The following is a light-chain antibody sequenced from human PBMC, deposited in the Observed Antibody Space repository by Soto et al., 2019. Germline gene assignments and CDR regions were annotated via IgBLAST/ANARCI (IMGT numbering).Light chain of an antibody. CDR2: LNSDGSH. CDR1: SGHSSYA. CDR3: QTWGTGTVV. V-gene: IGLV4-69*01. J-gene: IGLJ2*01. Sequence: QPVLTQSPSASSSLGASVKLTCTLSSGHSSYAIAWHQQQPEKGPRYLMKLNSDGSHSKGDGIPDRFSGSSSGAERYLTIAILQSEDVADYYCQTWGTGTVVFGGGTKLTVL.